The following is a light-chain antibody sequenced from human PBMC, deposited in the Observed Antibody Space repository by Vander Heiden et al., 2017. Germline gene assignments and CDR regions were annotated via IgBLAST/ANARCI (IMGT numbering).Light chain of an antibody. CDR3: QQYGSSRLT. CDR2: GAS. CDR1: QSASSSY. J-gene: IGKJ4*01. V-gene: IGKV3-20*01. Sequence: VLTQSPGTLSLSPGERATLSCRASQSASSSYLAWYQQKPGQAPRLLIYGASSRATGIPDRFSGSGSGTDFTLTISRLEPEDFAVYYCQQYGSSRLTFGGGTKVEIK.